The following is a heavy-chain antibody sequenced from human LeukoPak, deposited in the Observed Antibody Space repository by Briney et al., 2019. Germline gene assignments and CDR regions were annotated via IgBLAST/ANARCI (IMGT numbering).Heavy chain of an antibody. CDR2: IIPIFGTA. D-gene: IGHD4-17*01. Sequence: EASVKVSCKASGGTFSSYAISWVRQAPGQGLEWMGGIIPIFGTANYAQKFQGRVTITTDESTSTAYMELSSLRSEDTAVYYCAETYGDYYFDYWGQGTLVTVSS. J-gene: IGHJ4*02. CDR3: AETYGDYYFDY. CDR1: GGTFSSYA. V-gene: IGHV1-69*05.